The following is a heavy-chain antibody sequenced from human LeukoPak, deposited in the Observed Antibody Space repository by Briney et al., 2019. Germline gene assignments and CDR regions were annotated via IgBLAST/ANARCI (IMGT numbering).Heavy chain of an antibody. J-gene: IGHJ4*02. CDR2: ISTNGDST. V-gene: IGHV3-64*01. CDR3: ARRGGYSSGWYVDY. Sequence: PGGSLRLSCAASGFTFSGYAMHWVRQAPGKGLEYVSAISTNGDSTYYANSVKGRFTISRDNSKNTLYLQMGSLRAEDMAVYYCARRGGYSSGWYVDYWGQGTLVTVSS. D-gene: IGHD6-19*01. CDR1: GFTFSGYA.